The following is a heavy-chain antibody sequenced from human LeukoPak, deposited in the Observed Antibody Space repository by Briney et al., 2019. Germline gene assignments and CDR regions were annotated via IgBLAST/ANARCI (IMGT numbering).Heavy chain of an antibody. CDR1: GGSISSYY. CDR2: IFYSGST. D-gene: IGHD6-19*01. J-gene: IGHJ4*02. V-gene: IGHV4-59*08. Sequence: SETLSLTCTVSGGSISSYYWSWIRQPPGKGLEWIGYIFYSGSTNYNPSLKSRVTISVDTSKNQFSLKLSSVTAADTAVYYCATGYSSGWSVFDYWGQGTLVTVSS. CDR3: ATGYSSGWSVFDY.